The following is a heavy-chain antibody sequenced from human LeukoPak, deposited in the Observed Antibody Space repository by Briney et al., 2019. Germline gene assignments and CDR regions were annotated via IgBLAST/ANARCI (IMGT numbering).Heavy chain of an antibody. CDR1: GFIFINYA. CDR2: ILSDGSKI. CDR3: ARSGVAGTWAIDY. Sequence: GGSLRLSWAASGFIFINYAIHWARQPPGKGLEWVALILSDGSKIYYADSVKGRFTISRDNSRNTLYLQMNSLRAEDTAVYYCARSGVAGTWAIDYWGQGTLVTVSS. V-gene: IGHV3-30*04. J-gene: IGHJ4*02. D-gene: IGHD6-19*01.